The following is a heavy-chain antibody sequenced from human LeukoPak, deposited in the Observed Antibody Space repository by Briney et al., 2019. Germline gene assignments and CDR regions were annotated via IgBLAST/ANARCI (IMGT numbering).Heavy chain of an antibody. Sequence: GGSLRLSCAASGFTFSSYAMHWVRQAPGKGLEWVAVISYDGSNKYYADSVKGRFTISRDNSKNTLYLQMNSLRAEDTAVYYCANDKGWFGELFPLFDYWGQGTLVTVSS. V-gene: IGHV3-30-3*02. CDR3: ANDKGWFGELFPLFDY. CDR2: ISYDGSNK. D-gene: IGHD3-10*01. J-gene: IGHJ4*02. CDR1: GFTFSSYA.